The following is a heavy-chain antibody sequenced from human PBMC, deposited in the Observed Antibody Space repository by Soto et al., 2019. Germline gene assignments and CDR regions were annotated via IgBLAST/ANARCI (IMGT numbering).Heavy chain of an antibody. Sequence: PSETLSLTCTVSGGSISSYYWSWIRQPPGKGLEWIGYIYYSGSTNYNPSLKSQVTISVDTSKNQFSLKLSSVTAADTAVYYCASSGYSYDAFDIWGQGTMVTVSS. V-gene: IGHV4-59*01. D-gene: IGHD5-18*01. J-gene: IGHJ3*02. CDR3: ASSGYSYDAFDI. CDR2: IYYSGST. CDR1: GGSISSYY.